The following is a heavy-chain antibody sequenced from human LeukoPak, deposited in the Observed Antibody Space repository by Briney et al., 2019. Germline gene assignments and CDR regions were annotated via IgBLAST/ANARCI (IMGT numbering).Heavy chain of an antibody. CDR1: GWTFSGYY. J-gene: IGHJ6*03. V-gene: IGHV4-34*08. CDR3: GGISIVVVPAAIGMDV. Sequence: SETLSLTCAVYGWTFSGYYWSWIRQPPGQGLEWMGGINHSGSTNYNPSLNSRVTISVGTCNNQFSQMLSSVTAADTAVYYYGGISIVVVPAAIGMDVWGKGTTVTVSS. CDR2: INHSGST. D-gene: IGHD2-2*01.